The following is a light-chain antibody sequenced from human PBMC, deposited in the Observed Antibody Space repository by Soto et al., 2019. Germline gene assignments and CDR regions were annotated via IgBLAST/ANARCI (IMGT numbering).Light chain of an antibody. CDR3: QQYNNWPLT. Sequence: EIVMTQSPATLSVSPGDRATLSCRASQSVDNDLAWYQQKPGQPPRLLIYDASTWATGLPARFSGSQSGTEFTLTISSLLSEDFAVYSCQQYNNWPLTFGGGTKVEIK. V-gene: IGKV3D-15*01. CDR1: QSVDND. J-gene: IGKJ4*01. CDR2: DAS.